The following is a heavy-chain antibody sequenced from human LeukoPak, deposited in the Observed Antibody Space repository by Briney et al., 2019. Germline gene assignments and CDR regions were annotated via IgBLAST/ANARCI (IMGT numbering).Heavy chain of an antibody. CDR3: ARDTGPSIYYYYMDV. CDR2: IYTSGST. J-gene: IGHJ6*03. Sequence: PETLSLTCTVSGGSISSYYWSWIRQPAGKGLEWIGRIYTSGSTNYNPSLKSRVTISVDKSKNQFSLKLSSVTAADTAVYYCARDTGPSIYYYYMDVWGKGTTVTVSS. V-gene: IGHV4-4*07. CDR1: GGSISSYY.